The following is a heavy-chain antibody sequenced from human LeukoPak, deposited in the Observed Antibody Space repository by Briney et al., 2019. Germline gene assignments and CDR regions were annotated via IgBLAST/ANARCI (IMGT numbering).Heavy chain of an antibody. CDR3: ARGGDDYGGNSKFDY. D-gene: IGHD4-23*01. V-gene: IGHV1-24*01. J-gene: IGHJ4*02. CDR2: FDPEDGET. Sequence: ASVKVSCKVSGYTLTELSMHWVRQAPGKGLEWMGGFDPEDGETIYAQKFQGRVTMTEDTSTDTAYMELSSLRSEDTAVYYCARGGDDYGGNSKFDYWGQGTLVTVSS. CDR1: GYTLTELS.